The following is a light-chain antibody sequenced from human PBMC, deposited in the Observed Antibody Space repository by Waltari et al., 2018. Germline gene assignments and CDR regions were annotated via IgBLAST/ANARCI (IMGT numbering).Light chain of an antibody. V-gene: IGKV1-12*01. CDR1: QGITYW. J-gene: IGKJ4*01. Sequence: DIQMTQSPSFVSASVGDRVTITCRASQGITYWLAWYQQKPGKAPNLLIYAASSLQSGVPSRFSGRGSGTNFTHTISSLQPEDFATYYCQQANSFPLTFGGGTKVEIK. CDR2: AAS. CDR3: QQANSFPLT.